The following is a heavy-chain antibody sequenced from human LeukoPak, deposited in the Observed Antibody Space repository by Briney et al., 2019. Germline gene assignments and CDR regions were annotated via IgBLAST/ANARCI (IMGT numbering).Heavy chain of an antibody. D-gene: IGHD5-24*01. CDR3: ARRRDGYNSNY. J-gene: IGHJ4*02. CDR2: IIPIVGTE. Sequence: SVKDSCKASRGTFSSYAIGWVRQAPGQGLEWMGGIIPIVGTENYPQKFQGGVTITTDESTSTAYMEQRSLRSEDTAVYYCARRRDGYNSNYWGQGTLVTVSS. V-gene: IGHV1-69*05. CDR1: RGTFSSYA.